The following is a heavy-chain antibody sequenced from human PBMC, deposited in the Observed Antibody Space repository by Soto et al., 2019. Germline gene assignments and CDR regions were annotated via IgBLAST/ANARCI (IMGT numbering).Heavy chain of an antibody. CDR3: ARGAFGDYSKPGPQGGEYYRDV. V-gene: IGHV5-51*01. J-gene: IGHJ6*03. CDR1: GYSFTSYW. D-gene: IGHD4-4*01. Sequence: PGESLKISCKGSGYSFTSYWIGWVRQMPGKGLEWMGIIYPGDSDTRYSPSFQGQVTISADKSISTAYLQWSSLKASDTARYYCARGAFGDYSKPGPQGGEYYRDVWGRGPTSTVPS. CDR2: IYPGDSDT.